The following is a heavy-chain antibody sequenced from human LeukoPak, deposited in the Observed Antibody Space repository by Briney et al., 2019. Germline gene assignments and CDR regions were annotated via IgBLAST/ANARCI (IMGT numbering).Heavy chain of an antibody. Sequence: PGGSLRLSCAASGFTFSSYAMSWVRQAPGKGLEWVSAISGSGGSTYYADSVKGRSTISRDNSKNTLYLQMSSLRAEDTAVYYCAKQAAAGLFYFDYWGQGTLVTVSS. D-gene: IGHD6-13*01. V-gene: IGHV3-23*01. J-gene: IGHJ4*02. CDR2: ISGSGGST. CDR3: AKQAAAGLFYFDY. CDR1: GFTFSSYA.